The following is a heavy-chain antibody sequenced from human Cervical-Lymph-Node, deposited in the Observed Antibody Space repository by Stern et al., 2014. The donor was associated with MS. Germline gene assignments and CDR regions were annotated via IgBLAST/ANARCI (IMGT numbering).Heavy chain of an antibody. CDR3: ARRTVTTNYAMDV. CDR1: GFSLSTSGMC. D-gene: IGHD4-11*01. J-gene: IGHJ6*02. Sequence: QVTLKESGPALVKPTQTLTLTCTFSGFSLSTSGMCVSWVRPPPGKALEWLALLDWDDDKYYSTSLKTRLTISKDTSKNQVVLTMTNMDPVDTATYYCARRTVTTNYAMDVWGQGTTVTVSS. V-gene: IGHV2-70*20. CDR2: LDWDDDK.